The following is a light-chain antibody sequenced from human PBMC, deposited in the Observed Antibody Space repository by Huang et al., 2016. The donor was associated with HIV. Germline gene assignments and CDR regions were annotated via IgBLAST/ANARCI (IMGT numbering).Light chain of an antibody. CDR1: QSVSGSN. CDR2: GAS. V-gene: IGKV3-20*01. Sequence: EIILTQSPAPLSLSPGERATLSCRASQSVSGSNLAWFQQKLGQAPRLLIYGASTSATGIPDRFSASGTETDFTLTISRLEPEDFAVYYCQHYGTLFTFGQGTEVEIK. J-gene: IGKJ2*01. CDR3: QHYGTLFT.